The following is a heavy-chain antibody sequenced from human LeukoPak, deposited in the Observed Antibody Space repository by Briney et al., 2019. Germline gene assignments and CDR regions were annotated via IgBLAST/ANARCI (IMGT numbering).Heavy chain of an antibody. V-gene: IGHV1-3*01. CDR2: INAGNGNT. CDR3: ARVADDWFDP. J-gene: IGHJ5*02. CDR1: GYTFTSYA. Sequence: ASVKVSCKASGYTFTSYAMHWVRQAPGQRLEWMGWINAGNGNTKYSQKFQGRVTITRDTSISTAYMELSRLRSDDTAVYYCARVADDWFDPWGQGTLVTVSS.